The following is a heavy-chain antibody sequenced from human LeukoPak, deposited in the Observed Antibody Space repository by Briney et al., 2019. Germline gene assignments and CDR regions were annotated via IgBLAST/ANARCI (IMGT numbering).Heavy chain of an antibody. D-gene: IGHD6-19*01. CDR2: IQQDGSEK. CDR3: AREAVARTYFDY. Sequence: GGSLRLSCAASGFTFSSYWMSWVRQAPGKGLEWVANIQQDGSEKYYVDSVKGRFTISRDNAKNSLYLQMNSLRAEDTAMYYCAREAVARTYFDYWGQGTLVTVSS. CDR1: GFTFSSYW. J-gene: IGHJ4*02. V-gene: IGHV3-7*01.